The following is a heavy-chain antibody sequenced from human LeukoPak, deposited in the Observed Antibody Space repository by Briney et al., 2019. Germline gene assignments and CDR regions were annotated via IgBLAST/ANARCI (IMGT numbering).Heavy chain of an antibody. J-gene: IGHJ4*02. CDR3: ARDIMTDPPYFDY. V-gene: IGHV4-31*03. CDR2: IYYSGST. CDR1: GGSISSGGYY. D-gene: IGHD2-21*02. Sequence: SETLSLTCTVSGGSISSGGYYWSWIRQHPGKGLEWIGYIYYSGSTYYNPSLKSRVTLSVDTSKNQFSLKLSSVTAADTAVYYCARDIMTDPPYFDYWGQGTLVTVSS.